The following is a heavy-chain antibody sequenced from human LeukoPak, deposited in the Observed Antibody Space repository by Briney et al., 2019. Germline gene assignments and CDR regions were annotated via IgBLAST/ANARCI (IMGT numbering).Heavy chain of an antibody. CDR3: ARGTLAGYFLGY. CDR1: GFTFNTYA. D-gene: IGHD6-19*01. Sequence: GGSLRLACAASGFTFNTYAMRWVRQAPGKGLGWVSSISYSGDSTDYADSVKGRLIISRDNSKNTLGLQMNSLRAEDTAIYYCARGTLAGYFLGYWGRGTLVTVSS. CDR2: ISYSGDST. V-gene: IGHV3-23*01. J-gene: IGHJ4*02.